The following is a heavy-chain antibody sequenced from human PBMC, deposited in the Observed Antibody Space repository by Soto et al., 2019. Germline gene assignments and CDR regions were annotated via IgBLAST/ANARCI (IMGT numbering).Heavy chain of an antibody. CDR2: IYYSGNT. CDR1: GDSINGDNY. D-gene: IGHD3-3*02. Sequence: QVQLQESGPGVVKPSETLSLTCTVSGDSINGDNYWTWLRQPPGKGLEWIGDIYYSGNTNYNPSPKRRVTLSLDTSKSQLSLNLDSATEADTAVYYCASGAPVALGVASSMDVWGQGATVTVSS. J-gene: IGHJ6*02. CDR3: ASGAPVALGVASSMDV. V-gene: IGHV4-30-4*01.